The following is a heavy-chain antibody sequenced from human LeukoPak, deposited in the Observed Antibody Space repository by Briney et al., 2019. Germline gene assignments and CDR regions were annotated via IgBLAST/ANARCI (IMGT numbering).Heavy chain of an antibody. D-gene: IGHD2-15*01. Sequence: GGSLRLSCAASGITFSSYTMNWVRQAPWKGLEWVSFISASSSYTYYADSVKGRFTISRDNARNSLYLQMNGLRAEDTAVYYCAKVRDIYCSGGTCFYFDYWGQGTLVTVSS. CDR3: AKVRDIYCSGGTCFYFDY. CDR1: GITFSSYT. CDR2: ISASSSYT. V-gene: IGHV3-21*04. J-gene: IGHJ4*02.